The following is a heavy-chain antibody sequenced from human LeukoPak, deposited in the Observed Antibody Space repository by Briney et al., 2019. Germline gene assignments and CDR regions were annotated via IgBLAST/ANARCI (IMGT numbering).Heavy chain of an antibody. CDR3: ARGGRGYSYDP. D-gene: IGHD5-18*01. CDR2: IYSGGST. CDR1: GFTVSSNY. J-gene: IGHJ5*02. Sequence: PGGSLRLSCAASGFTVSSNYMSWVRQAPGKGLEWVSVIYSGGSTYYADSVRGRFTISRHNSKNTLYLQMNSLRAEDTAVYYCARGGRGYSYDPWGQGTLVTVSS. V-gene: IGHV3-53*04.